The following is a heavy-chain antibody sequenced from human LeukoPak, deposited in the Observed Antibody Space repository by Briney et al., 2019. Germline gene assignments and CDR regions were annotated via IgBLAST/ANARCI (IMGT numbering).Heavy chain of an antibody. D-gene: IGHD5-18*01. Sequence: SQTLSLTCAVSGGSISSGGYSWSWLRQPPGKGLEWIGYIYHSGSTYYNPSLKSRVTISVDRSKNQFSLKLSSVTAADTAVYYCARGVDSYGPENFDYWGQGTLVTVSS. CDR1: GGSISSGGYS. CDR2: IYHSGST. CDR3: ARGVDSYGPENFDY. V-gene: IGHV4-30-2*01. J-gene: IGHJ4*02.